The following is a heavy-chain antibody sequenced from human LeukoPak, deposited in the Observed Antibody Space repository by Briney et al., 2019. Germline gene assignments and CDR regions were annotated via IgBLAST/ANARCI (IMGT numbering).Heavy chain of an antibody. J-gene: IGHJ4*02. V-gene: IGHV1-69*05. Sequence: SAVKVSCKASGGTFSSYAISWVRQAPGQGLEWMGGIIPNFCTANYAQKFQGRVTITTDESTSTAYMELSSLRSEDTAVYYCARDSSSWYLDYWGQGTLVTVSS. D-gene: IGHD6-13*01. CDR2: IIPNFCTA. CDR1: GGTFSSYA. CDR3: ARDSSSWYLDY.